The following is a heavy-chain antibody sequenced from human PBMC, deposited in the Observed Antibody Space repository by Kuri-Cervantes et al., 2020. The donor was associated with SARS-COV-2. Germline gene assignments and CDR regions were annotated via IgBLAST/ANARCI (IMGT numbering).Heavy chain of an antibody. Sequence: ASVKVSCKASGYTFTSYDINWVRQATGQGLEWMGWISAYNGNTNYAQKLQGRVTMTTDTSTSTAYMDLRSLRSDDTAVYYCARIPNYIVVAPTAIREDWFDPWGQGTLVTVSS. CDR2: ISAYNGNT. CDR1: GYTFTSYD. V-gene: IGHV1-18*01. CDR3: ARIPNYIVVAPTAIREDWFDP. J-gene: IGHJ5*02. D-gene: IGHD2-2*02.